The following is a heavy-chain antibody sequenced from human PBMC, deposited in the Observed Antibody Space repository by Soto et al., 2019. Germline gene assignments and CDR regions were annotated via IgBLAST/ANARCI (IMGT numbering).Heavy chain of an antibody. CDR3: ARDNSSSWYGYYYYGMDV. J-gene: IGHJ6*02. D-gene: IGHD6-13*01. CDR2: IIPIFGTA. Sequence: SVKVSCKASGYTFTSYDINWVRQAPGQGLEWMGGIIPIFGTANYAQKFQGRVTITADESTSTAYMELSSLRSEDTAVYYCARDNSSSWYGYYYYGMDVWGQGTTVTVSS. CDR1: GYTFTSYD. V-gene: IGHV1-69*13.